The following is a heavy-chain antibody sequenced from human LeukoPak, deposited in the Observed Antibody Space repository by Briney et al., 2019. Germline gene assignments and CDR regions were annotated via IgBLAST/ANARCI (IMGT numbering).Heavy chain of an antibody. V-gene: IGHV3-15*01. CDR3: TNKNSDVDY. D-gene: IGHD4-23*01. J-gene: IGHJ4*02. Sequence: PGGSLRLSCAASGFTFSNAWMSWVRQAPGKGLEWVGRIKSNTDGGTTDYAAPVKGRFTISRDDSKNTLYLQMNSLKTEDTAVYYCTNKNSDVDYWGQGTLVTVSS. CDR1: GFTFSNAW. CDR2: IKSNTDGGTT.